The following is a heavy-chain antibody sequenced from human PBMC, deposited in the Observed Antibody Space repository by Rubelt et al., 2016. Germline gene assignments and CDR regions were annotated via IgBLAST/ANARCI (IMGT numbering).Heavy chain of an antibody. CDR3: ARDPIYGMDV. CDR1: GGSISTYY. Sequence: QVQLQQWGSGLLKPSETLSLTCTVSGGSISTYYWSWIRQPPGKGLEWIGYIYSSGSTNYNPSLKSRVTISVDTSKNQFSTRLSSVTAADTAVYYCARDPIYGMDVWGQGTTVTVSS. J-gene: IGHJ6*02. CDR2: IYSSGST. V-gene: IGHV4-59*12.